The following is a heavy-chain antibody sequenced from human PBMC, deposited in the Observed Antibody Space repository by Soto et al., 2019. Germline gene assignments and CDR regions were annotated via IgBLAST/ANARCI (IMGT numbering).Heavy chain of an antibody. J-gene: IGHJ4*02. D-gene: IGHD3-22*01. Sequence: PGEALKMSCKGSGYRFTSYWIGWVRQVPGKGLEWMGIIYTGDSDTRYSPSFHGQVTISADKSITTAYLQWSSLKASDTAIYYFGIRGAAQWLKFGGQGPWVTVSS. CDR1: GYRFTSYW. V-gene: IGHV5-51*01. CDR3: GIRGAAQWLKF. CDR2: IYTGDSDT.